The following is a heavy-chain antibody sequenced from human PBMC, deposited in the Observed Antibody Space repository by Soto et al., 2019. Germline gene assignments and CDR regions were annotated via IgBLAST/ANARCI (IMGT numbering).Heavy chain of an antibody. D-gene: IGHD2-15*01. Sequence: ASETLSLTCAVYGGSFSGYYWSWIRQPPGKGLEWIGEINHSGSTNYNPSLKSRVTISVDTSKNQFSLKLSSVTAADTAVYYCARGVVVAATEDYYYYGMDVWGQGTTVTVSS. CDR1: GGSFSGYY. J-gene: IGHJ6*02. V-gene: IGHV4-34*01. CDR2: INHSGST. CDR3: ARGVVVAATEDYYYYGMDV.